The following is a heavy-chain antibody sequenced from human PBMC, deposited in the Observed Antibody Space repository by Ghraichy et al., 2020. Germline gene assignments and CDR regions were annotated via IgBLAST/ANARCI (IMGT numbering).Heavy chain of an antibody. Sequence: GGSLRLSCAASGFTFSSYSMNWVRQAPGKGLEWVSSISSSSSYIYYADSVKGRFTISRDNAKNSLYLQMNSLRAEDTAVYYCARQWRFTFRDGAFDIWGQGTMVTVSS. J-gene: IGHJ3*02. V-gene: IGHV3-21*01. CDR2: ISSSSSYI. D-gene: IGHD6-19*01. CDR3: ARQWRFTFRDGAFDI. CDR1: GFTFSSYS.